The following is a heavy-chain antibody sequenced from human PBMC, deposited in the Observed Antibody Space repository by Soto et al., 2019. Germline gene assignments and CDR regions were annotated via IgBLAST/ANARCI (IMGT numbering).Heavy chain of an antibody. CDR1: GFTFSSYA. CDR3: AKPIVTAAAGFFAEYFQH. CDR2: ISGSGGST. V-gene: IGHV3-23*01. D-gene: IGHD6-13*01. J-gene: IGHJ1*01. Sequence: LRLSCAASGFTFSSYAMSWVRQAPGKGLEWVSAISGSGGSTYYADSVKGRFTISRDNSKNTLYLQMNSLRAEDTAVYYCAKPIVTAAAGFFAEYFQHWGQGTLVTVSS.